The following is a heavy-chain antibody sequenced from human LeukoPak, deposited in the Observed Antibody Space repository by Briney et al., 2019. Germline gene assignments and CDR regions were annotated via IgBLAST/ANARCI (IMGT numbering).Heavy chain of an antibody. CDR1: GGSISSSSYY. V-gene: IGHV4-39*01. CDR2: IYYSGST. Sequence: PSETLSLTCTVSGGSISSSSYYWGWIRQPPGKGLEWIGSIYYSGSTYYNPSLKSQVTISVDTSKNQFSLKLSSVTAADTAVYYCARHGYETPGVVDYWGQGTLVTVSS. CDR3: ARHGYETPGVVDY. D-gene: IGHD5-12*01. J-gene: IGHJ4*02.